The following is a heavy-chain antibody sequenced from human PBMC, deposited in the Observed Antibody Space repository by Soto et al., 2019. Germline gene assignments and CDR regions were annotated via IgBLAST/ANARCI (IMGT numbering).Heavy chain of an antibody. D-gene: IGHD1-26*01. V-gene: IGHV1-18*01. Sequence: ASVKVSCKASGYTFTSYGISWVRQAPGQGLEWMGWISANNGNTNYAQKLQGRVTMTTDTSTSTAYMELRSLRSDDTAVYYCARDLQWELPSYCFDYWGQGTLVTVSS. CDR2: ISANNGNT. CDR3: ARDLQWELPSYCFDY. CDR1: GYTFTSYG. J-gene: IGHJ4*02.